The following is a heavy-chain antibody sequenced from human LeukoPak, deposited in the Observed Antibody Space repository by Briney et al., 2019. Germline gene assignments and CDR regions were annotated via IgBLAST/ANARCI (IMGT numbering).Heavy chain of an antibody. D-gene: IGHD3-22*01. J-gene: IGHJ4*02. CDR3: ARDTSSGYPFSNY. CDR1: GFTVSSNY. Sequence: GGSLRLSCAASGFTVSSNYMSWVRQAPGKVLEWVSVIYTGNNTYYADSVKGRFTISRDNSKNTLYLQMNSLRAEDTAVYYCARDTSSGYPFSNYWGQGTLVTVSS. V-gene: IGHV3-66*01. CDR2: IYTGNNT.